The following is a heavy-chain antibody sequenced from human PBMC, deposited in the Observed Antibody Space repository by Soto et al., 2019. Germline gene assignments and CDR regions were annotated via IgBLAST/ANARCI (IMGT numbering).Heavy chain of an antibody. CDR3: ARGDILTGYYWFDP. J-gene: IGHJ5*02. Sequence: SETLSLTCTVSGGSISSYYWSWIRQPPGKGLEWIGYIYYSGSTNYNPSLKSRVTISVDTSKNQFSLKLSSVTAADTAVYYCARGDILTGYYWFDPWGQGTLVTVSS. V-gene: IGHV4-59*01. D-gene: IGHD3-9*01. CDR1: GGSISSYY. CDR2: IYYSGST.